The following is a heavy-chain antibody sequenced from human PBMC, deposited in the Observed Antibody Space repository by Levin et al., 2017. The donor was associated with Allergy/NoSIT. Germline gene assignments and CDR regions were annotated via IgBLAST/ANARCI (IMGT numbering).Heavy chain of an antibody. Sequence: GGSLRLSCAASGFTFDDYAMHWVRQAPGKGLEWVSGISWNSGSICYADSVKGRFTISRDNAKNSLYLQMNSLRAEDTALYYCAKAGPGDYDPRQLPFAFDYWGQGTLVTVAS. J-gene: IGHJ4*02. CDR1: GFTFDDYA. V-gene: IGHV3-9*01. CDR3: AKAGPGDYDPRQLPFAFDY. D-gene: IGHD4-17*01. CDR2: ISWNSGSI.